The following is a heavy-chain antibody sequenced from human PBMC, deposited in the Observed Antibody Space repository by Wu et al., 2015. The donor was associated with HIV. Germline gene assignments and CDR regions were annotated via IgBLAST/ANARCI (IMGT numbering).Heavy chain of an antibody. CDR3: ARTRGGWGQAAQYYYYYGMDV. D-gene: IGHD6-19*01. Sequence: VKVSARXLEYTVHQFCTIQLGRTTGRLGQGLEWMDGLNPNSGNTGYAQKFLGQSHHDQEHSLGTAYMELSSLRSEDTAVYYCARTRGGWGQAAQYYYYYGMDVWGQGTTVTVSS. CDR2: LNPNSGNT. J-gene: IGHJ6*02. V-gene: IGHV1-8*01. CDR1: EYTVHQFC.